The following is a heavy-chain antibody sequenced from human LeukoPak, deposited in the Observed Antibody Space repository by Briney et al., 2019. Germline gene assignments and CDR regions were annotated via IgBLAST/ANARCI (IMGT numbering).Heavy chain of an antibody. CDR1: GYTLTSYG. V-gene: IGHV1-18*01. D-gene: IGHD6-13*01. CDR3: ASPAAGTDY. J-gene: IGHJ4*02. CDR2: ISAYNGNT. Sequence: ASVKVSCKASGYTLTSYGISWVRQAPGQGLEWMGWISAYNGNTNYAQKLQGRVTMTRDTSTSTVYMELSSLRSEDTAVYYCASPAAGTDYWGQGTLVTVSS.